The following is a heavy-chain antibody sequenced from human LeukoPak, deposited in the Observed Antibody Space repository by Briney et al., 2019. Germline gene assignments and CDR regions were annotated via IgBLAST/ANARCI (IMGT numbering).Heavy chain of an antibody. J-gene: IGHJ4*02. CDR2: ISSSSSTI. CDR1: GFTFSSYS. CDR3: ARESRVSFWSGLIDY. D-gene: IGHD3-3*01. V-gene: IGHV3-48*04. Sequence: GGSLRLSCAASGFTFSSYSMNWVRQAPGKGLEWVSYISSSSSTIYYADSVKGRFTISRDNAKNSLYLQMNSLRAEDTAVYYCARESRVSFWSGLIDYWGQGTLVTVSS.